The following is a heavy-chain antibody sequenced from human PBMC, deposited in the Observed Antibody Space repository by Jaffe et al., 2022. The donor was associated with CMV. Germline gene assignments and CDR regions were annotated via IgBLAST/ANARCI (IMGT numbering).Heavy chain of an antibody. CDR1: GYTFTGYY. J-gene: IGHJ5*02. Sequence: QVQLVQSGAEVKKPGASVKVSCKASGYTFTGYYMHWVRQAPGQGLEWMGWINPNSGGTYCPQNFQDRVTMTRDTSITTAYMELSSLTSDDTALYYCARSITPDPWGWFDPWGQGSLVTVSS. D-gene: IGHD2-15*01. V-gene: IGHV1-2*02. CDR2: INPNSGGT. CDR3: ARSITPDPWGWFDP.